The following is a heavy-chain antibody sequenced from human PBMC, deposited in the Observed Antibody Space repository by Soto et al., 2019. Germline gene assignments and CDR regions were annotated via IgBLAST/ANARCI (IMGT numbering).Heavy chain of an antibody. D-gene: IGHD6-6*01. CDR1: VYPFSKYW. CDR3: ASRLKEDAGYSPCSSAFYG. CDR2: VYPGDSDT. V-gene: IGHV5-51*01. J-gene: IGHJ2*01. Sequence: PGASLKISCQASVYPFSKYWIAWVRQMPGTGLEYVGIVYPGDSDTRYSPSFQGQVTISVDTSTSTAYMQWNSLKASDSGMYYCASRLKEDAGYSPCSSAFYGRGR.